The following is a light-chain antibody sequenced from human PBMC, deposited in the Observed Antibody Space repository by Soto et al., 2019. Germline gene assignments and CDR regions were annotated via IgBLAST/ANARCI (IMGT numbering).Light chain of an antibody. CDR3: TSYTPTGALV. V-gene: IGLV2-14*01. Sequence: QSALTQPASVSGSPGQSITVSCTGTNIDVGGYNYVSWYQHRPGKAPRLMIYEVRNRLSGVSNRFSGSKSGNTASLTISGLQSEDEADYYCTSYTPTGALVFGSGTKLTVL. J-gene: IGLJ3*02. CDR1: NIDVGGYNY. CDR2: EVR.